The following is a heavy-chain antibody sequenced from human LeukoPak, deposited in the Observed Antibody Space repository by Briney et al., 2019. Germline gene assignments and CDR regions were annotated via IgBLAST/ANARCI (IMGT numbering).Heavy chain of an antibody. D-gene: IGHD4-17*01. CDR2: ISSSSTI. CDR1: GFTFSSYS. J-gene: IGHJ4*02. Sequence: PGGSLRLSCAASGFTFSSYSMNWVRQAPGKGLEWVSYISSSSTIYYADSVKGRFTISRDNAKNSLYLQMNSLRAEDTAVYCCARDLHGDYAYFDYWGQGTLVTVSS. V-gene: IGHV3-48*01. CDR3: ARDLHGDYAYFDY.